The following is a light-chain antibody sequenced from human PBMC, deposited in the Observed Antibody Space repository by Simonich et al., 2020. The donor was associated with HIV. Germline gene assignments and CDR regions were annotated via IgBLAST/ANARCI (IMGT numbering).Light chain of an antibody. CDR3: QQYDNLPYT. CDR2: DAS. CDR1: QDIANY. Sequence: DIQMTQSPSPLSASVGDRVTITCQASQDIANYLNWYQQKPGKAPKLLIFDASNLETGVPSRFSGNASGTDFTFTITSLRPEDIATYYCQQYDNLPYTFGQGTKLEIK. V-gene: IGKV1-33*01. J-gene: IGKJ2*01.